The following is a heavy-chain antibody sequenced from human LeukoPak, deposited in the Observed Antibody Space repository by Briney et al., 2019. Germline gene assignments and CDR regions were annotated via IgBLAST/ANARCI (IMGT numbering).Heavy chain of an antibody. Sequence: SETLSLTCTVSGGSISSYYWSWIRQPPGKGLEWIGYIYYSGSTNYNPSLKSRVTISVDTSKNQFSLKLSSVTAADTAVYYCAREGYWGQGTLVTVSS. CDR2: IYYSGST. CDR3: AREGY. CDR1: GGSISSYY. V-gene: IGHV4-59*12. J-gene: IGHJ4*02.